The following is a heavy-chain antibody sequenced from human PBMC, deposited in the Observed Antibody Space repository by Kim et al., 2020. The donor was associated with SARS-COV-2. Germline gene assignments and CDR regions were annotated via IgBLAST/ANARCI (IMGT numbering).Heavy chain of an antibody. CDR3: ARRALGYCSSSSCYGAFDI. J-gene: IGHJ3*02. Sequence: SETLSLTCTVSGGSISSYYWSWIRQPPGKGLEWIGYIYYSGSTNYNPSLKSRVTLSVDTSKNQFSLKLSSVTAADTAVYYCARRALGYCSSSSCYGAFDIWGQGTMDTVSS. CDR1: GGSISSYY. CDR2: IYYSGST. V-gene: IGHV4-59*08. D-gene: IGHD2-2*01.